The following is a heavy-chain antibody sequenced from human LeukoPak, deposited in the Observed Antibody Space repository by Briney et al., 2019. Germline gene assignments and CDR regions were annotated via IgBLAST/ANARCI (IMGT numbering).Heavy chain of an antibody. D-gene: IGHD1-26*01. CDR3: AREEVGTHYRAFEI. J-gene: IGHJ3*02. CDR2: IYTTGST. Sequence: PSETLSLTCTVSGGSISSGSYYWSWIRQPAGKGLEWIGRIYTTGSTNYNPSLKSRVTISVDTSKNQFSLKLSSVTAADTAVYYCAREEVGTHYRAFEIWGQGTMVTVSS. V-gene: IGHV4-61*02. CDR1: GGSISSGSYY.